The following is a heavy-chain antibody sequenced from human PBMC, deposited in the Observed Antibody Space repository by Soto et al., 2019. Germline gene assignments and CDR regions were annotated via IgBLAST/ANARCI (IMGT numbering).Heavy chain of an antibody. V-gene: IGHV3-43*01. Sequence: GGSLRLSCAASGFTFNDYTMHWVRQVPGEGLEWVSLISWDGGSTDYADSVKGRFTISRDNSKNSLYLQMNGLRIEDTALYYCVKGSRIVVVPATPYGMDVWGQGTTVTVSS. D-gene: IGHD2-2*01. CDR2: ISWDGGST. CDR3: VKGSRIVVVPATPYGMDV. CDR1: GFTFNDYT. J-gene: IGHJ6*02.